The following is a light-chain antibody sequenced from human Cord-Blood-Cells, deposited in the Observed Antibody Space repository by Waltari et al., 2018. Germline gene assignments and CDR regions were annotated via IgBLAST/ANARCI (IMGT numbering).Light chain of an antibody. Sequence: DIVMTQSPDSLAVSLGERATINCKSSPSVLYSSNNKNYLAWYQQKPGQPPKLLIYWASTRESGVPDRFSGSGSGTDFTHTISSLQAEDVAVYYCQQYYSTPHSFGQGTKLEIK. V-gene: IGKV4-1*01. CDR1: PSVLYSSNNKNY. J-gene: IGKJ2*03. CDR2: WAS. CDR3: QQYYSTPHS.